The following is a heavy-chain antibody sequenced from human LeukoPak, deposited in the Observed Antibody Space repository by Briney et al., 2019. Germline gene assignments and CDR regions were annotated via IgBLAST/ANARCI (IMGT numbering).Heavy chain of an antibody. CDR1: GGSVSSGSYY. CDR3: AREPVVVVAATRGWFDP. CDR2: IYYSGST. D-gene: IGHD2-15*01. J-gene: IGHJ5*02. V-gene: IGHV4-61*01. Sequence: TPSETLSLTCTVSGGSVSSGSYYWSWIRQPPGKGLEWIGYIYYSGSTNYNPSLKSRVTISVDTSRNQFSLKLSSVTAADTAVYYCAREPVVVVAATRGWFDPWGRGTLVTVSS.